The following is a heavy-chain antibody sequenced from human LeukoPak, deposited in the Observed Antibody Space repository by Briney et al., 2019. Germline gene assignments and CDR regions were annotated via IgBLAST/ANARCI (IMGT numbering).Heavy chain of an antibody. J-gene: IGHJ4*02. Sequence: PGGSLRLSCEAPGFTFSDHYMDWVRQAPGKGLEWVGRTRNKANSYSTEYAASVKGRFTISRDDSNNSLYLQMNSLKTEDTAVYYCTTGETGTMDYWGQGTLVTVSS. CDR2: TRNKANSYST. CDR1: GFTFSDHY. V-gene: IGHV3-72*01. D-gene: IGHD1-7*01. CDR3: TTGETGTMDY.